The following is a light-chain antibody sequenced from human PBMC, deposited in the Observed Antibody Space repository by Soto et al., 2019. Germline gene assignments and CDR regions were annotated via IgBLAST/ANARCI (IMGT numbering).Light chain of an antibody. Sequence: EIVLTQSPGTLSLSPGERATLSCRASQSVTRSSLAWYQQKPGQAPRLLIYGASSRATGIPDRFSGSGSGTHFTLDVSRLEPEDFVMYYCHQYGSSPWTFGQGTKVEIK. CDR3: HQYGSSPWT. J-gene: IGKJ1*01. CDR1: QSVTRSS. V-gene: IGKV3-20*01. CDR2: GAS.